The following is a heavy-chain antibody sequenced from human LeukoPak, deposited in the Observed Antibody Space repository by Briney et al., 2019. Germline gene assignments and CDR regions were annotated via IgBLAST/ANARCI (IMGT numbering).Heavy chain of an antibody. Sequence: GSLRLSCAASGFPFSSYSMNWVRQAPGKGLVWISALHSGGHTFYADSVRGRFTISRDISKNTLYLQMNDLGAEDTALYYCVRGLSGVSSWYFDRWGRGTLVSVSS. V-gene: IGHV3-53*01. CDR3: VRGLSGVSSWYFDR. CDR1: GFPFSSYS. CDR2: LHSGGHT. D-gene: IGHD7-27*01. J-gene: IGHJ2*01.